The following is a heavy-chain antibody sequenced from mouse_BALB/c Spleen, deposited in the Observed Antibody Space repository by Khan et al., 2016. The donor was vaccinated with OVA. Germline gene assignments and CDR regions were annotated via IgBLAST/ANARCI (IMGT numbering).Heavy chain of an antibody. J-gene: IGHJ4*01. CDR1: GYSITSDYA. Sequence: EVQLQESGPGLVKPSQSLSLTCTVTGYSITSDYAWNWIRQFPGNKLEWMGYISSTGSTSYNPSLKSRISITRDTSKNQFFLQLNSVTTEDTAKFYGASTLYYGYWYAFDCWGRGTSVTVSS. CDR3: ASTLYYGYWYAFDC. V-gene: IGHV3-2*02. D-gene: IGHD2-2*01. CDR2: ISSTGST.